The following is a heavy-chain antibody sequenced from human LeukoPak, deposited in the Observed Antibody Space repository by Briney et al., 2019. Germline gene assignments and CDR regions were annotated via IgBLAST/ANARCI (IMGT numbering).Heavy chain of an antibody. D-gene: IGHD5-12*01. CDR2: TSYDGSNK. V-gene: IGHV3-30*01. J-gene: IGHJ4*02. CDR3: ARDNIYSGRGSSDY. CDR1: GFPFSRDA. Sequence: GGSLRLSCVASGFPFSRDAMHWVRQAPGKGLEWVAVTSYDGSNKDYADSVKGRFTISRDNTKNTLYLQMNSLRGEDTAVYYCARDNIYSGRGSSDYWGRGTLVTVSS.